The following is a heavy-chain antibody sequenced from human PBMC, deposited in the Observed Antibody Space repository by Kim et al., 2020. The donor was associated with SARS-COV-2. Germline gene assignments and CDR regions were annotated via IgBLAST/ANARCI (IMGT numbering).Heavy chain of an antibody. CDR1: GFTFTGHA. CDR2: IDGSDGTT. D-gene: IGHD2-21*01. Sequence: GGSLRLSCTTSGFTFTGHAMSWVRQAPGKRLEWVSSIDGSDGTTYYVDSVKGRFSISRDDSKNTLYLQMSALRADDTAAYYCLKGGWGWIWDYWGQGTLVTVSS. CDR3: LKGGWGWIWDY. V-gene: IGHV3-23*01. J-gene: IGHJ4*02.